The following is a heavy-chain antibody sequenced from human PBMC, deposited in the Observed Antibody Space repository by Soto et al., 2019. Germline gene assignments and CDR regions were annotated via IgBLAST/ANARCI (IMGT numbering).Heavy chain of an antibody. Sequence: PSDTLSLTCTVSGGSVSSGDYYWSWIRQPPGKGLEWIGYIYNSVSTKYKPSLKSRVTISVDTSKNQFSLKLRSVTAADTAVYYCASGRRMYYYDSSDYYPFDYWGQGTLVTVSS. D-gene: IGHD3-22*01. CDR1: GGSVSSGDYY. CDR3: ASGRRMYYYDSSDYYPFDY. V-gene: IGHV4-61*08. J-gene: IGHJ4*02. CDR2: IYNSVST.